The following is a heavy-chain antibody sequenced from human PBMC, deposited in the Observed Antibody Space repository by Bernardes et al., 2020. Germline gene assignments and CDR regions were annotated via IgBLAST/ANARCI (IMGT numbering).Heavy chain of an antibody. CDR2: IKTKTEGGTI. CDR3: TTNRVAEAPKGWFDP. V-gene: IGHV3-15*01. J-gene: IGHJ5*02. Sequence: GGSLRLSCAASGFTFSNAWMSWVRQAPGKGLEWVGRIKTKTEGGTIDYAAPVKGRFTISRDDSKNTLYLQMNSLKPEDTAVYYCTTNRVAEAPKGWFDPWGQGTLVTVSS. CDR1: GFTFSNAW. D-gene: IGHD2-21*01.